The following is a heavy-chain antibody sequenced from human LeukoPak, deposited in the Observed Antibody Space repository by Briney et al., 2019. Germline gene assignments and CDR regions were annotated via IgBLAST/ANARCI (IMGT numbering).Heavy chain of an antibody. CDR3: ARPVSGSSGWYYNY. CDR1: GGSISSGDYY. CDR2: INHSGST. D-gene: IGHD6-19*01. Sequence: SQTLSLTCTVSGGSISSGDYYWSWIRQPPGKGLEWIGEINHSGSTNYNPSLKSRVTISVDTSKNQFSLKLSSVTAADTAVYYRARPVSGSSGWYYNYWGQGTLVTVSS. V-gene: IGHV4-30-4*08. J-gene: IGHJ4*02.